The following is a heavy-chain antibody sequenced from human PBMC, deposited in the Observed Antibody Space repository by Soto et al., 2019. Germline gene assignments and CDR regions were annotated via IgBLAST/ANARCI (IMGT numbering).Heavy chain of an antibody. CDR3: ARADPAASVGY. CDR1: GGSMSRDY. Sequence: SESLSLTFTVSGGSMSRDYWTWLRQSPGKGLEWIGYISYSGSTYYNPSLKSRVSISADTSKNQFSLRMNSMIAADTAVYYCARADPAASVGYWGQGTRVTVSS. CDR2: ISYSGST. V-gene: IGHV4-59*01. J-gene: IGHJ4*02. D-gene: IGHD2-2*01.